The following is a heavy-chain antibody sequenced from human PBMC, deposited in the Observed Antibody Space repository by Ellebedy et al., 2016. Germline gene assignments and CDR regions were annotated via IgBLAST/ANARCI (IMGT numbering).Heavy chain of an antibody. CDR2: IGGSGGDT. CDR3: AREDYYDSYGYFVY. CDR1: GFTFSDYN. D-gene: IGHD3-22*01. Sequence: GESLKISXAASGFTFSDYNMNWVRQAPGKGLEWVSSIGGSGGDTHYADSVKGRFSISRDNSKNTLYLQMNSLKVDDTAVYYCAREDYYDSYGYFVYWGQGTLVTVSS. V-gene: IGHV3-23*01. J-gene: IGHJ4*02.